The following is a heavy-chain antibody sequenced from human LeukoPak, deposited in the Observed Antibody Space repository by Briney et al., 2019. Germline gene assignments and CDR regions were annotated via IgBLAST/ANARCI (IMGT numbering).Heavy chain of an antibody. CDR3: AKDRPNFYESTGSYYKMKGDF. V-gene: IGHV3-23*01. J-gene: IGHJ1*01. CDR1: GFTFNTHA. CDR2: ITSSGRTP. Sequence: GGSLRLSREASGFTFNTHAMSWVRQGPGKGLEWVASITSSGRTPYYVDSVKGRFTISRDNSKNTLYLQMNNLRGEDTAVYYCAKDRPNFYESTGSYYKMKGDFWGQGSLVTVSS. D-gene: IGHD3-10*01.